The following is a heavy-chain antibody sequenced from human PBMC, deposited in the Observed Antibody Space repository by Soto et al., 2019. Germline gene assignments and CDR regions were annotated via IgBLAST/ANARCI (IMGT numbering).Heavy chain of an antibody. CDR2: IYSGGST. V-gene: IGHV3-53*01. J-gene: IGHJ1*01. D-gene: IGHD3-16*01. CDR3: ARDRVESDYPEYCQH. CDR1: GFTVSSNY. Sequence: EVQLVESGGGLIQPGGSLRLSCAASGFTVSSNYMSWVRQAPGKGLEWVSVIYSGGSTYYADSVKGRFTTSRDNSKNTLYLQMNSLRAEDTAVYYCARDRVESDYPEYCQHWGQGTLVTVSS.